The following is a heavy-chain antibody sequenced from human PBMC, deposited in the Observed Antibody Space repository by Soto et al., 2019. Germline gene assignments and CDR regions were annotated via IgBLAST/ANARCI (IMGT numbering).Heavy chain of an antibody. CDR3: ERVILTQWLTSYLFDF. Sequence: QVQLVESGGGVVQPGRSLRLSCAASGFTFSRYSMNWVRQAPGKGLEWVAVISFEGNNKYYADSVKGRFTISRDDSNNTMYLQMTTLRAEDTAVDYCERVILTQWLTSYLFDFWGQGTLVTFSS. CDR1: GFTFSRYS. D-gene: IGHD6-19*01. CDR2: ISFEGNNK. J-gene: IGHJ4*02. V-gene: IGHV3-30-3*01.